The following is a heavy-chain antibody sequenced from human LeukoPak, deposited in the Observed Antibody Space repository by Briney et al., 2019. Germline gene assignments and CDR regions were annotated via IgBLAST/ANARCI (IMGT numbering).Heavy chain of an antibody. CDR1: GFTFSSYA. CDR3: ARGEGGILATPEDY. V-gene: IGHV3-23*03. D-gene: IGHD1-14*01. J-gene: IGHJ4*02. CDR2: IYNDGST. Sequence: GGSLRLSCAASGFTFSSYAMSWVRQAPGKGLEWVSVIYNDGSTFYAGSVKGRFTISRDNSRNTLYLQMNSLRAEDTAVYYCARGEGGILATPEDYWGQGTLVTVSS.